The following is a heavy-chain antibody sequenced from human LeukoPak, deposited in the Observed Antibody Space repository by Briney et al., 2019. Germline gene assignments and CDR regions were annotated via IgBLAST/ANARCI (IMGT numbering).Heavy chain of an antibody. CDR2: ISGSGGST. Sequence: GGSLGLSCAASGFTFSSYAMSWVRQAPGKGLEWVSAISGSGGSTYYADSVKGRFTISRDNSKNTLYLQMNSLRAEDTAVYYCAKDRPLVVTAVYPSAGLFDYWGQGTLVTVSS. D-gene: IGHD2-21*02. CDR1: GFTFSSYA. V-gene: IGHV3-23*01. CDR3: AKDRPLVVTAVYPSAGLFDY. J-gene: IGHJ4*02.